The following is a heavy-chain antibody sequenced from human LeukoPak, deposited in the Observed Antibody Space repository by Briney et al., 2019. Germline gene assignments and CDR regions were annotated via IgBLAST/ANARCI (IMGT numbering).Heavy chain of an antibody. CDR2: IYYSGST. V-gene: IGHV4-39*07. CDR3: ARTDCSSTTCYASDY. J-gene: IGHJ4*02. D-gene: IGHD2-2*01. Sequence: SETLSLTCTVSGGSISSSSYYWGWIRQPPGKGLEWIGSIYYSGSTYYNPSLMSRVTISIDTSKNQFSLKLSSVTAADTAVYYCARTDCSSTTCYASDYWGQGTLVTVSS. CDR1: GGSISSSSYY.